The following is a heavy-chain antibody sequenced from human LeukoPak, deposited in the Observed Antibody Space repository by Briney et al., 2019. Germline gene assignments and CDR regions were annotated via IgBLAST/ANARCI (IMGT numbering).Heavy chain of an antibody. J-gene: IGHJ5*02. V-gene: IGHV1-2*02. Sequence: ASVKVSCKASGYTFSAYYIHWVRQAPGQGLEWMGWINPHSGNTNYAQKFQGRVTMTRDTSITTAYMELTRLGSDDTALYYCARDFSISWSNWSDPWGQGTLVTVSS. CDR1: GYTFSAYY. CDR2: INPHSGNT. CDR3: ARDFSISWSNWSDP. D-gene: IGHD6-13*01.